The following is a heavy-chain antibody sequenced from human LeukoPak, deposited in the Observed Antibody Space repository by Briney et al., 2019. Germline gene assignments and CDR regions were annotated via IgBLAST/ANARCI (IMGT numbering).Heavy chain of an antibody. V-gene: IGHV3-11*05. D-gene: IGHD2-21*01. CDR1: GFTFSDYY. CDR3: AKASCGGECYYAMDV. J-gene: IGHJ6*02. CDR2: ISSSSSYT. Sequence: GGSLRLSCAASGFTFSDYYMSWIRQAPGKGLEWVSYISSSSSYTNYADSVKGRFTISRDNAKNSLYLQMNSLRAEDTAVYYCAKASCGGECYYAMDVWGQGTTVTVSS.